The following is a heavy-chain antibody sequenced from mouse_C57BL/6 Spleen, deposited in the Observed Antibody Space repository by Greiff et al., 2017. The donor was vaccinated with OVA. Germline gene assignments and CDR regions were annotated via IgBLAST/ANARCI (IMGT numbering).Heavy chain of an antibody. CDR3: ARWDYYGSDYAMDY. Sequence: QVQLKESGAELVKPGASVKISCKASGYAFSSYWMNWVKQRPGKGLEWIGQIYPGDGDTNYNGKFKGKATLTADKSSSTAYMQLSSLTSEDSAVYFCARWDYYGSDYAMDYWGQGTSVTVSS. V-gene: IGHV1-80*01. CDR2: IYPGDGDT. D-gene: IGHD1-1*01. J-gene: IGHJ4*01. CDR1: GYAFSSYW.